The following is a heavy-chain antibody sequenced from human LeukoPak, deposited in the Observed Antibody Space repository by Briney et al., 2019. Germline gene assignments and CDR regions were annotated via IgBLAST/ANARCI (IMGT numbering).Heavy chain of an antibody. CDR1: GGPFSGYY. V-gene: IGHV4-34*01. D-gene: IGHD6-13*01. CDR2: INHSGST. J-gene: IGHJ2*01. Sequence: PSETLSLTCAVYGGPFSGYYWSWIRQPPGKGLEWIGEINHSGSTNYNPSLKSRVTISVDTSKNQFSLKLSSVTAADTAVYYCARRGGHSSSRLYWYFDLWGRGTLVTVSS. CDR3: ARRGGHSSSRLYWYFDL.